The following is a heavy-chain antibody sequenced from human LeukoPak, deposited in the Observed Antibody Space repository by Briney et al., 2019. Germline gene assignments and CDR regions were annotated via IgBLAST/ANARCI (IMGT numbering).Heavy chain of an antibody. Sequence: SQTLSLTCTVSGGSISSGGYYWSWIRQHPGKGLEWIGYIYHSGSTYYNPSLKSRVTISVDTSKNQFSLKLSSVTAADTAVYYCARENRHSSSWYDYWGQGTLVTVSS. CDR1: GGSISSGGYY. CDR3: ARENRHSSSWYDY. V-gene: IGHV4-31*03. CDR2: IYHSGST. J-gene: IGHJ4*02. D-gene: IGHD6-13*01.